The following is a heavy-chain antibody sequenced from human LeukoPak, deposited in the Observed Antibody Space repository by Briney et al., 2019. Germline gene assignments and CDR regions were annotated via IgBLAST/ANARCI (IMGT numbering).Heavy chain of an antibody. CDR2: IYSGGST. D-gene: IGHD3-9*01. J-gene: IGHJ4*02. CDR3: ARDPDILTGYSDY. Sequence: PGGSLRLSCAASGFTVSSNYMSWVRQAPGKGLEWVSVIYSGGSTYYADSVKGRFTISRDNSKNTLYLQMNSLRAEDTAVYYCARDPDILTGYSDYWGQGTLVTVSS. V-gene: IGHV3-53*01. CDR1: GFTVSSNY.